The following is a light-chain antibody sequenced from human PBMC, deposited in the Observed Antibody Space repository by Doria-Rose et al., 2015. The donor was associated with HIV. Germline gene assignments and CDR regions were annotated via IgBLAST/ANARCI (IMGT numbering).Light chain of an antibody. CDR2: AAV. CDR1: QDISNY. J-gene: IGKJ1*01. V-gene: IGKV1-27*01. Sequence: SPSSLSASVGDRVTITCRASQDISNYVAWYHQKPGKIPKLLIYAAVTLQSGVPSRFSGSGSGRDFTLTIISLQPEDVATYFCQKYNSAPPTFGQGTKVEIK. CDR3: QKYNSAPPT.